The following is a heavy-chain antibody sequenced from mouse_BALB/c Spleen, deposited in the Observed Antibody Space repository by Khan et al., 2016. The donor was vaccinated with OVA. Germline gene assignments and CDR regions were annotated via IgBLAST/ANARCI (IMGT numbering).Heavy chain of an antibody. D-gene: IGHD4-1*01. Sequence: QVQLQQSGPELVKPGASVKMSCKASGYTFTDYVMNWVKQRTGQGLEWIGQIYPGSDCTYYNEKFKGKATLTADRSSSTAYMQLSSLTSEDSAVXFCARAGWDVFAYWGQGTLVTVSA. CDR1: GYTFTDYV. CDR2: IYPGSDCT. V-gene: IGHV1-77*01. J-gene: IGHJ3*01. CDR3: ARAGWDVFAY.